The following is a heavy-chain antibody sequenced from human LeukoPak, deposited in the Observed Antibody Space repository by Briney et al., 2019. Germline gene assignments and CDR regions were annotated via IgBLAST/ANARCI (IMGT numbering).Heavy chain of an antibody. Sequence: GGSLRLSCAAAGFTFSKFAMSWVRQAPGKGLEWVSLISTSGTPHYADSVKGRFTISRDNSKNTLYLQINSLRAEDTAVYYCAKDLDSSGWYESPGNYWGQGTLVTVSS. CDR3: AKDLDSSGWYESPGNY. CDR2: ISTSGTP. V-gene: IGHV3-23*01. J-gene: IGHJ4*02. CDR1: GFTFSKFA. D-gene: IGHD6-19*01.